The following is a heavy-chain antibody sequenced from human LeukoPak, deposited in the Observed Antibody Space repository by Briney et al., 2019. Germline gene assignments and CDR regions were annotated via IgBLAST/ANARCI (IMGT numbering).Heavy chain of an antibody. J-gene: IGHJ4*02. Sequence: PGGSLRLSCAASGFTFSSYGMHWVRQAPGKGLEWVAFIRYDGSNKYYADSVKGRFTISRDNSKNTLYLQMNSLRAEDTAVYYCAKASGSSRYGFYDYWGQGTLVTVSS. CDR2: IRYDGSNK. CDR3: AKASGSSRYGFYDY. D-gene: IGHD6-13*01. V-gene: IGHV3-30*02. CDR1: GFTFSSYG.